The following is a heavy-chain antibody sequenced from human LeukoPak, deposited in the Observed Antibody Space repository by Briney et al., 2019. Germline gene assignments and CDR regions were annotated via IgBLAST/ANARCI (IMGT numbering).Heavy chain of an antibody. V-gene: IGHV1-8*01. CDR1: GYTFTSYD. D-gene: IGHD6-13*01. J-gene: IGHJ3*02. Sequence: ASVKVSCKASGYTFTSYDINWVQQATGQGLEWMGWMNPNSGNTGYAQKFQGRVTMTRNTSISTAYMELSSLRSEDTAVYYCARIAAASDAFDIWGQGTMVTVSS. CDR2: MNPNSGNT. CDR3: ARIAAASDAFDI.